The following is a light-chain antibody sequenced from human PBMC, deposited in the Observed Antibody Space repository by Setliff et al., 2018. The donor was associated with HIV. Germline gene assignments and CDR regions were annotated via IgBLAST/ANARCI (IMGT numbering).Light chain of an antibody. CDR1: SSDIAAYNL. CDR2: DVS. V-gene: IGLV2-14*03. CDR3: SSFTISTTWV. J-gene: IGLJ3*02. Sequence: QSALAQPASVSGSPGQSITISCSGTSSDIAAYNLVSWYQQHPGKAPKLMISDVSSRPSGVFNRFSGSKSGSTASLTISGLQPEDEADYYCSSFTISTTWVFGGGTKVTVL.